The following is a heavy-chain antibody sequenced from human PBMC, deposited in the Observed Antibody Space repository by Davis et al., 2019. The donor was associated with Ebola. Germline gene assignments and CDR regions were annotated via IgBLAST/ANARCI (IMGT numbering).Heavy chain of an antibody. Sequence: GESLKISCAASGFTFSSYSMNWVRQAPGKGLEWVSYISSGSNTIYYADSVKGRFTISRDNAKNSLYLLINSLRDEDTAVYYCARDRTFYYDSSSYFLFDFWGQGTPVTVSS. CDR1: GFTFSSYS. CDR2: ISSGSNTI. CDR3: ARDRTFYYDSSSYFLFDF. V-gene: IGHV3-48*02. J-gene: IGHJ4*02. D-gene: IGHD3-22*01.